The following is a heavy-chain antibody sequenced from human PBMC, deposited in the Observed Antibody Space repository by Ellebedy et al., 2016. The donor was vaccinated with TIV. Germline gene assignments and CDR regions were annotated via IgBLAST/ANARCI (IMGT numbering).Heavy chain of an antibody. CDR2: IWYDGGNK. V-gene: IGHV3-33*01. CDR3: ARDRHVDRGDCLDY. Sequence: GESLKISCETSGFIFANYGMHWVRQAPGKGLEWVAFIWYDGGNKYYADSVKGRFTISRDNSKNTLYLQMNNLGAEDTAVFYCARDRHVDRGDCLDYWGQGTLVTVSS. J-gene: IGHJ4*02. CDR1: GFIFANYG. D-gene: IGHD2-21*02.